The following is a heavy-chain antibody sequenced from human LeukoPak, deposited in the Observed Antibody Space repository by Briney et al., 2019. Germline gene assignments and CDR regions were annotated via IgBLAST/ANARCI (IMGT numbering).Heavy chain of an antibody. CDR3: ARDLRRDYYYYYGMDV. J-gene: IGHJ6*04. V-gene: IGHV3-53*01. CDR1: GFTVSSNY. CDR2: IYSGGST. Sequence: GGSLRLSCAASGFTVSSNYMSWVRQALGKGLEWVSVIYSGGSTYYADSVKGRFTISRDNSKNTLYLQMNSLRAEDTAVYYCARDLRRDYYYYYGMDVWGKGTTVTVSS.